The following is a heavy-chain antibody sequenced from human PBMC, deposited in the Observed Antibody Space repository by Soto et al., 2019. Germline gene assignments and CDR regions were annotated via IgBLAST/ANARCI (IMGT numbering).Heavy chain of an antibody. Sequence: PGESLKISCKGSGYSFTSYWIGWVRQMPGKGLEWMGIIYPVDSDTRYSPSFQGQVTITADESTSTAYMELSSLRSEDTAVYYCARGGTKGIPITGPWGQGTLVTVSS. CDR1: GYSFTSYW. CDR3: ARGGTKGIPITGP. CDR2: IYPVDSDT. D-gene: IGHD2-8*01. J-gene: IGHJ5*02. V-gene: IGHV5-51*01.